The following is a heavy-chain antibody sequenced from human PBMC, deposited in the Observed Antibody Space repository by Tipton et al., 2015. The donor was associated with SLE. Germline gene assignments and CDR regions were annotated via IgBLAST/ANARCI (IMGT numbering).Heavy chain of an antibody. CDR2: IYYSGST. CDR1: GGSISSYY. CDR3: ARLGITIFGVDLRGP. D-gene: IGHD3-3*01. Sequence: TLSLTCTVSGGSISSYYWSWIRQPPGQGLEWIGYIYYSGSTNYNPSLKSRVTISVDTSKTQFSLKLSSVTAADTAVYYCARLGITIFGVDLRGPWGQGTLVTVSS. J-gene: IGHJ5*02. V-gene: IGHV4-59*01.